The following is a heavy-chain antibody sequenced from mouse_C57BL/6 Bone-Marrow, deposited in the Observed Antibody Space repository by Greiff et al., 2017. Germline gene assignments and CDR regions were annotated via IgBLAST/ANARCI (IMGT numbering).Heavy chain of an antibody. CDR2: IYPGSGST. CDR1: GYTFTSYW. CDR3: AGYYGKGALFAY. D-gene: IGHD2-1*01. Sequence: QVQLQQPGAELVKPGASVKMSCKASGYTFTSYWMTWVKQRPGQGLEWIGDIYPGSGSTNYNEKFKSKATLTVDTSSSTAYMQLSSLTSEDSAVYYCAGYYGKGALFAYGCQGNRVTVSA. J-gene: IGHJ3*01. V-gene: IGHV1-55*01.